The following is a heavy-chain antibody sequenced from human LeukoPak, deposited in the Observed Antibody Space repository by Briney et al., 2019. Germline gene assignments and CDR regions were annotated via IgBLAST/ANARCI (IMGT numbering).Heavy chain of an antibody. Sequence: SETLSLTCTVSGGSISSSSYYWSWIRQPPGKGLEWIGEINHSGSTNYNPSLKSRVTISVDTSKKQFSLKLSSVTAADTAVYYCARGKLRTTVTTWYFDLWGRGTLVTVSS. J-gene: IGHJ2*01. D-gene: IGHD4-17*01. V-gene: IGHV4-39*07. CDR1: GGSISSSSYY. CDR2: INHSGST. CDR3: ARGKLRTTVTTWYFDL.